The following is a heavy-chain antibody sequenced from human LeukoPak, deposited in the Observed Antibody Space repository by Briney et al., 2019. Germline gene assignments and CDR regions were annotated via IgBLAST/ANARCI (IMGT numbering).Heavy chain of an antibody. CDR3: AQGGLCATPCAFDI. D-gene: IGHD1-26*01. Sequence: GASVKVSCKASGYTFTSYGISWVRQAPGQGLEWMGWISAYNGNTNYAQKFQGRVTITADESTSTAHMELSSLRSEDTAVYYCAQGGLCATPCAFDIWGQGTMVTVSS. CDR2: ISAYNGNT. CDR1: GYTFTSYG. V-gene: IGHV1-18*01. J-gene: IGHJ3*02.